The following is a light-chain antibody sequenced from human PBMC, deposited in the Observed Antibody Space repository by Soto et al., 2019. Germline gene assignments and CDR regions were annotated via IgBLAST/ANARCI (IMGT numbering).Light chain of an antibody. Sequence: IVLTQFPATLSLSPGERGTLSCRASQSVSGNYLAWYHQKPGHPPRLLIHSASTRASGIPDRFTGSGSGTNFTLTIIRLEPEDSAMYYCQQYDKLPRTFGQGTKVDNK. V-gene: IGKV3-20*01. J-gene: IGKJ1*01. CDR2: SAS. CDR1: QSVSGNY. CDR3: QQYDKLPRT.